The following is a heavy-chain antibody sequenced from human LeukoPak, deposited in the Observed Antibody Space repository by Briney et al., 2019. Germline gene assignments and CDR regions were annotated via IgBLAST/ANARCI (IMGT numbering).Heavy chain of an antibody. CDR1: GGSISSYY. Sequence: SETLSLTCTVSGGSISSYYWSWIRQPAGKGLEWIGRFYTSGGTNYNPSLRSRVAMSVDTSKNQFSLKLSSVTAADTAVYYCARGGYSYGHDYYYMAVWGKGTTVTISS. V-gene: IGHV4-4*07. CDR2: FYTSGGT. D-gene: IGHD5-18*01. CDR3: ARGGYSYGHDYYYMAV. J-gene: IGHJ6*03.